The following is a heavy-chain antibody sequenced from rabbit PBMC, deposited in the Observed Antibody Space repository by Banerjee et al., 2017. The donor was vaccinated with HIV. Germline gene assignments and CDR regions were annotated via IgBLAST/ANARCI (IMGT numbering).Heavy chain of an antibody. J-gene: IGHJ2*01. CDR3: ARAYDDYGEAFDP. D-gene: IGHD2-1*01. V-gene: IGHV1S40*01. CDR1: GIDFIACYY. CDR2: INTSSGNT. Sequence: QSLEESGGDLVKPGGTLTLTCKASGIDFIACYYMCWVRQSPGKGLEWIACINTSSGNTVYASWAKGRFTISKTSSTTVTLQMTSLTAADTATYFCARAYDDYGEAFDPWGPGTLVTVS.